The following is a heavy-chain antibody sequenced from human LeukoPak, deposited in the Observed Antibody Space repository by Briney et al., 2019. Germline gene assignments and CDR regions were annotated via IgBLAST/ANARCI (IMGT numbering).Heavy chain of an antibody. Sequence: GGSLRLSCAASGFTFDDYGMSWVRQAPGKGLEWVSGINWNGGSTGYADSVKGRFTISRDNSKNTLYLQMNSLRAEDTAVYYCAQGGATPGGAFDIWGQGTMVTVSS. D-gene: IGHD1-26*01. J-gene: IGHJ3*02. CDR2: INWNGGST. CDR1: GFTFDDYG. CDR3: AQGGATPGGAFDI. V-gene: IGHV3-20*04.